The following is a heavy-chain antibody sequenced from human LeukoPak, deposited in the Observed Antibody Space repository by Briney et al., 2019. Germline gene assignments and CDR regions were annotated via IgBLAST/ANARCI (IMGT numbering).Heavy chain of an antibody. V-gene: IGHV4-39*07. D-gene: IGHD1-26*01. J-gene: IGHJ4*02. CDR2: IYTSGST. Sequence: SETLSLTCTVSGGSISSSSYYWGWIRQPPGKGLEWIGRIYTSGSTNYNASLKSRVSMSVDTSKNQFSLKLSSVTAADTAVLYCARENSGSYREFDYWGQGTLVTVSS. CDR1: GGSISSSSYY. CDR3: ARENSGSYREFDY.